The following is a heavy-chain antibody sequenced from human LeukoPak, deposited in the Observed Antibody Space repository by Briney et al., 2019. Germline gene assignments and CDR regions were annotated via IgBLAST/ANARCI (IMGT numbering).Heavy chain of an antibody. CDR3: ARGSAYYDSSGYYYFDY. Sequence: GASVKVSCKASGGTFSSYAISWVRQAPGQGLEWMGWMNPNSGNTGYAQKFQGRVTIIRNTSISTAYMELSSLRSEDTAVYYCARGSAYYDSSGYYYFDYWGQGTLVTVSS. D-gene: IGHD3-22*01. CDR2: MNPNSGNT. V-gene: IGHV1-8*03. CDR1: GGTFSSYA. J-gene: IGHJ4*02.